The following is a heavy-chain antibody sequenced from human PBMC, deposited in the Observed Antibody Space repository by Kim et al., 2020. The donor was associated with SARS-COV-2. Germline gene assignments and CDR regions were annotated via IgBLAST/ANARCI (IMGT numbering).Heavy chain of an antibody. D-gene: IGHD6-13*01. V-gene: IGHV4-39*01. Sequence: YNPSTKSRVTISVDTSNNQFSLKLSSLTAADTAVYYCATYSRADYYGMDVWGQGTTVTVSS. J-gene: IGHJ6*02. CDR3: ATYSRADYYGMDV.